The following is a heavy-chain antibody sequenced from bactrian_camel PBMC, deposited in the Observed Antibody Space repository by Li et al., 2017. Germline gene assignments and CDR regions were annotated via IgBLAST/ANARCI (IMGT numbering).Heavy chain of an antibody. CDR1: GYDNSRGC. D-gene: IGHD6*01. V-gene: IGHV3S1*01. CDR2: IETTSGDT. CDR3: AADVFLCTVLAGTPHAFY. J-gene: IGHJ4*01. Sequence: QLVESGGGSVQAGGSLRLSCDASGYDNSRGCMGWFRQAPGKDHEGVARIETTSGDTYYTHSVRGRFTISQDDSKNVVYLQMNSLKPEDTAMYYCAADVFLCTVLAGTPHAFYWGQGTQVTVS.